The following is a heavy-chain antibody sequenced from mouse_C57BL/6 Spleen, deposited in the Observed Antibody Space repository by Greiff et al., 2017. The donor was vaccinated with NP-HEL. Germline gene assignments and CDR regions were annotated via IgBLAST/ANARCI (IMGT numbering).Heavy chain of an antibody. D-gene: IGHD2-3*01. J-gene: IGHJ3*01. CDR3: ARSIYDGPAWFAY. Sequence: QVQLQQSGTELVKPGASVKLSCKASGYTFTSYWMHWVKQRPGQGLEWIGNINPSNGGTNYNEKFKSKATLTVDKSSSTAYMQLSSLTSEDSAVYYCARSIYDGPAWFAYWGQGTLVTVSA. V-gene: IGHV1-53*01. CDR2: INPSNGGT. CDR1: GYTFTSYW.